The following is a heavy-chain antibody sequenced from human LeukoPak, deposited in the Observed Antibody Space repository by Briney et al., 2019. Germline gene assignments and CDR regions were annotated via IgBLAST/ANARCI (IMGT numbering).Heavy chain of an antibody. J-gene: IGHJ3*02. V-gene: IGHV1-2*06. D-gene: IGHD1-14*01. CDR1: GYTFTGYY. CDR2: INPNSGGT. Sequence: GASVKVSCKAPGYTFTGYYMHWVRQATGQGLEWMGRINPNSGGTNYAQKFQGRVTMTRDTSISTAYMELSRLRSDDTAVYYCARDNRGQNAFDIWGQGTMVTVSS. CDR3: ARDNRGQNAFDI.